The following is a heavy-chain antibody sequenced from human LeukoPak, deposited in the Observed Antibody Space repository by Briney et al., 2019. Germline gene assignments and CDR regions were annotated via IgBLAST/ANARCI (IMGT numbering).Heavy chain of an antibody. Sequence: PGGSLRLSCAASGFTFSSYGMHWVRQTPGKGLEWVAVISYDGSNKYYVDSVKGRFTISRDNSKNTLYLQMNNLRPDDTAIYYCAKLRTSGFDYWGQGTLVTVSS. D-gene: IGHD1-1*01. J-gene: IGHJ4*02. CDR2: ISYDGSNK. V-gene: IGHV3-30*18. CDR3: AKLRTSGFDY. CDR1: GFTFSSYG.